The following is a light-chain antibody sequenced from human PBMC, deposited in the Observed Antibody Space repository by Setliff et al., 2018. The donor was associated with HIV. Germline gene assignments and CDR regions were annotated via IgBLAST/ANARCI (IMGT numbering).Light chain of an antibody. V-gene: IGLV2-14*01. CDR1: SSDLGDYNY. J-gene: IGLJ1*01. CDR2: DVS. CDR3: SSYTSTTLYV. Sequence: QSVLTQPASVSGSPGQSVTVSCTGTSSDLGDYNYVSWYQQHPGKAPKLLIYDVSDRPSGVSNRFSGSKSGNTASLTISGLQAEDEADYYCSSYTSTTLYVFGTGTKVTVL.